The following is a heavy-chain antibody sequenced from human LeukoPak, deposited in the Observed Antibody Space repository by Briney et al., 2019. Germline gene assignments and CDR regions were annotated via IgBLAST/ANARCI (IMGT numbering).Heavy chain of an antibody. Sequence: PGGPLRLSCAASGFKFSSYSMKWVRQAPGKGLEWVSFVSSSSSYIYYADSLKGRFTISRDNAKNSLYLQMNSLRAEDTAVYYCARGTMFPYYFDYWGQGTLVTVSS. CDR2: VSSSSSYI. J-gene: IGHJ4*02. D-gene: IGHD3-10*02. CDR1: GFKFSSYS. CDR3: ARGTMFPYYFDY. V-gene: IGHV3-21*01.